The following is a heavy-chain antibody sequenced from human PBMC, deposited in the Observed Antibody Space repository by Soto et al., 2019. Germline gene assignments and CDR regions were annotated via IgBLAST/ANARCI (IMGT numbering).Heavy chain of an antibody. CDR2: ISYDGSNK. CDR1: GFTFSSYA. V-gene: IGHV3-30-3*01. J-gene: IGHJ6*02. Sequence: GGSLRLSCAASGFTFSSYAMHWVRQAPGKGLEWVAVISYDGSNKYYADSVKGRFTISRDNSKNTLYLQMNSLRAEDTAVYYCARDNSRWFGELREPGMDVWGQGTTVTVSS. CDR3: ARDNSRWFGELREPGMDV. D-gene: IGHD3-10*01.